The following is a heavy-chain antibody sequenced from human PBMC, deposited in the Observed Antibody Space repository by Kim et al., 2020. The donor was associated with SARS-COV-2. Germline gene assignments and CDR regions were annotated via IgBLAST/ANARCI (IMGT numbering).Heavy chain of an antibody. CDR3: ARESEGIAANP. Sequence: GGSLRLSCAASGFTFSSYGMHWVRQAPGKGLEWVAVISYDGSNKYYADSVKGRFTISRDNSKNTLYLQMNSLRAEDTAVYYCARESEGIAANPWGQGTLVTVSS. D-gene: IGHD6-13*01. J-gene: IGHJ5*02. CDR1: GFTFSSYG. CDR2: ISYDGSNK. V-gene: IGHV3-33*05.